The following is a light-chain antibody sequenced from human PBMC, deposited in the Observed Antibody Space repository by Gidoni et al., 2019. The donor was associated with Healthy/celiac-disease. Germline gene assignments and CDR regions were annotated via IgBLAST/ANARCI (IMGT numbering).Light chain of an antibody. CDR1: SSNIGSNT. J-gene: IGLJ2*01. V-gene: IGLV1-44*01. CDR2: SNN. Sequence: QSVLPQPPSASGTPGQRVTISCSGSSSNIGSNTVNWYHQLPGTAPKLLIYSNNQRPSGVPDRFSGSKSGTSASLAISGLQSEDEADYYCAAWDDSLNGVVFGGGTKLT. CDR3: AAWDDSLNGVV.